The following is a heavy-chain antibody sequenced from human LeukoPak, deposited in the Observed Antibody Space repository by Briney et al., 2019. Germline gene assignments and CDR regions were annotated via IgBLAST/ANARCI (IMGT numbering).Heavy chain of an antibody. CDR1: GGSISSYY. J-gene: IGHJ4*02. V-gene: IGHV4-34*01. CDR3: ARAQGTVAIDY. Sequence: PSETLSLTCTVSGGSISSYYWTWIRQPPGKGLEWIGEINHSGNTNYNPSLKSRVTISVDTSKNQFSLKMRSVTAADTAVYYCARAQGTVAIDYWGQGTLVTVSS. CDR2: INHSGNT. D-gene: IGHD5-12*01.